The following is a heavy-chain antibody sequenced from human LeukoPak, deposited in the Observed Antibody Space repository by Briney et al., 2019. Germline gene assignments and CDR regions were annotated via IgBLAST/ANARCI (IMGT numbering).Heavy chain of an antibody. J-gene: IGHJ4*02. CDR1: GFTVSSSY. Sequence: GGSLRLSCAASGFTVSSSYMSWVRQAPGKGLEWVSVIYSGGTTYYADSVKGRFTISRDNSKNTLYLQMNSLRAEDTAVYYCARDNYDSSGYYFDWGQGTLVTVSS. CDR2: IYSGGTT. D-gene: IGHD3-22*01. CDR3: ARDNYDSSGYYFD. V-gene: IGHV3-53*01.